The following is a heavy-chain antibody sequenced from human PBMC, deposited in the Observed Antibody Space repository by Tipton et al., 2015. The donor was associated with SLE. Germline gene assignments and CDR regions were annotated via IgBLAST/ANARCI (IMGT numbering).Heavy chain of an antibody. CDR2: INYSGNT. J-gene: IGHJ3*02. CDR1: GGSFSDYY. D-gene: IGHD4-11*01. Sequence: TLSLTCAVSGGSFSDYYWTWIRQPPGKGLEWLAYINYSGNTNYNSSLKSRITISIDRSKEQFSLRLSSVTAADTAVYYCAGDDYSNAFDIWGQGTMVTVSS. V-gene: IGHV4-59*01. CDR3: AGDDYSNAFDI.